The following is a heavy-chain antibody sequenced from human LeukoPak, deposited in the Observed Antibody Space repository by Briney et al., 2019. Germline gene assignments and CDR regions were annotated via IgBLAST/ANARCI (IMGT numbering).Heavy chain of an antibody. CDR2: ILLDGSKE. CDR1: GFTFSRYG. Sequence: GGSLRLSCVASGFTFSRYGMHWVHQAPGKGLEWVAVILLDGSKEFYTDSVKGRFTISRDNSKNTLYLQMNSLRVEDTAVYYCARDWRAEAGPFDYWGQGTLVTVSS. CDR3: ARDWRAEAGPFDY. J-gene: IGHJ4*02. D-gene: IGHD6-13*01. V-gene: IGHV3-33*01.